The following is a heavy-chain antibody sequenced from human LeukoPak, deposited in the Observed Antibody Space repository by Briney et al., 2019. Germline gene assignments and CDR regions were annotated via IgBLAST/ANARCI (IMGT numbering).Heavy chain of an antibody. CDR1: GFTFSNAW. D-gene: IGHD6-13*01. V-gene: IGHV3-15*04. Sequence: PGGSLRLSCAASGFTFSNAWMSWVRQAPGKGLEWVGRIERKTDGATTDYAAPVKGRFTISRDDSKNTQYLQMNSLKTEDTAVYYCTTHRGYSSSPTFDYWGQGTLVTVPS. CDR2: IERKTDGATT. J-gene: IGHJ4*02. CDR3: TTHRGYSSSPTFDY.